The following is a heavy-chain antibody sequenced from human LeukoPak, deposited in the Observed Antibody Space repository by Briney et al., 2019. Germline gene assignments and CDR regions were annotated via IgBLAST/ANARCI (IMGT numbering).Heavy chain of an antibody. CDR1: GFTFSSYS. D-gene: IGHD5-18*01. CDR2: ISSSSSYI. J-gene: IGHJ3*02. CDR3: AREWVKWIQLWSEGVHDAFDI. V-gene: IGHV3-21*01. Sequence: PGGSLRLSCSASGFTFSSYSMNWVRQAPGKGLEWVSSISSSSSYIYYADSVKGRFTISRDNAKNSLYLQMNSLRAEDTAVYYCAREWVKWIQLWSEGVHDAFDIWGQGTMVTVSS.